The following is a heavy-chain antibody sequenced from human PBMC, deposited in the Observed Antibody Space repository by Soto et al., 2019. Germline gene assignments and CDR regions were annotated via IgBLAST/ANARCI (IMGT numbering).Heavy chain of an antibody. J-gene: IGHJ1*01. V-gene: IGHV3-48*01. CDR2: ISGSSTTI. Sequence: EVQLEESGGGLVQPGGSLRLSCAASGFTFSNYSMNWVRQAPGEGLGWVSYISGSSTTIFYADSVKGRFTISRDNAKNSLYLQMNSLRAEDTAVYYCAKGVPAAIGYFQHWGQGTLVTVSS. CDR3: AKGVPAAIGYFQH. CDR1: GFTFSNYS. D-gene: IGHD2-2*01.